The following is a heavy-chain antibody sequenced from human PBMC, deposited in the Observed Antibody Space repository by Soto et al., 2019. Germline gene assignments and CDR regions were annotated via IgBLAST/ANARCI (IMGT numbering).Heavy chain of an antibody. CDR3: ARDLDYVLGAFDI. CDR2: ISSSSSYI. Sequence: GGSLRLSCAASGFTFSSYSMNWVRQAPGKGLEWVSSISSSSSYIYYADSVKGRFTISRDNAKNSLYLQMNSLRAEDTAVYYCARDLDYVLGAFDIWGQGTIVTVS. CDR1: GFTFSSYS. V-gene: IGHV3-21*01. J-gene: IGHJ3*02. D-gene: IGHD4-17*01.